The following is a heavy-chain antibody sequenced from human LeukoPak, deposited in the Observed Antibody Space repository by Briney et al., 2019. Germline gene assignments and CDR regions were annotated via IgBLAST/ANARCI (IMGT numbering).Heavy chain of an antibody. D-gene: IGHD3-10*01. J-gene: IGHJ5*02. CDR2: INPNSGDT. CDR3: ATNILVRDIINWFDP. Sequence: ASVKVSCKTSGYTFSDYYIHWIRQAPGQGLEWVGWINPNSGDTDYAQKFQGRVTVTRDTSISTAYMELSSLRYDDTAVYYCATNILVRDIINWFDPWGQGTLVTVSS. CDR1: GYTFSDYY. V-gene: IGHV1-2*02.